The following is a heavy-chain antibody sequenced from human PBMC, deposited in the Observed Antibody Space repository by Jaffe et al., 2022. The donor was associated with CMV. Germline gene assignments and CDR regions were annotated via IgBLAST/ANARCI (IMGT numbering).Heavy chain of an antibody. CDR1: GFTFSSYG. CDR3: AREEYGDYGAGGLDY. J-gene: IGHJ4*02. V-gene: IGHV3-33*08. Sequence: QVQLVESGGGVVQPGRSLRLSCAASGFTFSSYGMHWVRQAPGKGLEWVAVIWYDGSNKYYADSVKGRFTISRDNSKNTLYLQMNSLRAEDTAVYYCAREEYGDYGAGGLDYWGQGTLVTVSS. CDR2: IWYDGSNK. D-gene: IGHD4-17*01.